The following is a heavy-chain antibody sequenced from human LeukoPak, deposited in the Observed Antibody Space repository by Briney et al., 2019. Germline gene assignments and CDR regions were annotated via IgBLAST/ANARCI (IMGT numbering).Heavy chain of an antibody. V-gene: IGHV1-2*06. Sequence: ASVKVSCKACGYTLTAYYIYWVRQAPGQGLEWMGPINPNSGGTDYAQNFQGRATMTRDTSISTAYMELSRLRSDDTAVYYCARGYCSGGTCYLVENWLDPWGQGTLVTVTS. CDR3: ARGYCSGGTCYLVENWLDP. CDR1: GYTLTAYY. J-gene: IGHJ5*02. D-gene: IGHD2-15*01. CDR2: INPNSGGT.